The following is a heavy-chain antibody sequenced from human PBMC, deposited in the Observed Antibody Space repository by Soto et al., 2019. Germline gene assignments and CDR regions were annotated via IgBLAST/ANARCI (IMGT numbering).Heavy chain of an antibody. CDR2: FYYNGNN. CDR1: GVSIRSGGYY. CDR3: ARATGGINYFDY. V-gene: IGHV4-31*03. D-gene: IGHD3-16*02. J-gene: IGHJ4*02. Sequence: PSETLSLTCTGSGVSIRSGGYYWSWIRQHPGKGLEWIGYFYYNGNNFYNPSLKGRLSISGDTSKNQFSLNLSSVTAADTAVYYCARATGGINYFDYWGQGTPVTVSS.